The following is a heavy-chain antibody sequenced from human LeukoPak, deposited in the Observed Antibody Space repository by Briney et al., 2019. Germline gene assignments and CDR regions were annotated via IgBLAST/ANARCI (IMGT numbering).Heavy chain of an antibody. CDR3: ARLKMKYQLLYPNWFDP. J-gene: IGHJ5*02. V-gene: IGHV1-18*01. CDR2: ISAYNGNT. D-gene: IGHD2-2*02. Sequence: ASVKVSCKASGYTFTSYGISWVRQAPGQGLEWMGWISAYNGNTNYAQKLQGRVTMTTDTSTSTAYMELRSLRSDDTAVYYCARLKMKYQLLYPNWFDPWGQGTLVTVSS. CDR1: GYTFTSYG.